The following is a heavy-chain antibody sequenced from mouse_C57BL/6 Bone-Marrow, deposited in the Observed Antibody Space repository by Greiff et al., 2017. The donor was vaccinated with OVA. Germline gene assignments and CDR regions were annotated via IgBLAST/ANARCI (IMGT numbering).Heavy chain of an antibody. Sequence: EVQLVESGGGLVKPGGSLKLSCAASGFTFSSYAMSWVRQTPEKRLEWVATISDGGSYTYYPDNVKGRFTISRDNAKNNLYLQMSHLKSEDTAMYYCARDYGNYFFYAMDYWGQGTSVTVSS. V-gene: IGHV5-4*01. CDR2: ISDGGSYT. CDR3: ARDYGNYFFYAMDY. J-gene: IGHJ4*01. D-gene: IGHD2-1*01. CDR1: GFTFSSYA.